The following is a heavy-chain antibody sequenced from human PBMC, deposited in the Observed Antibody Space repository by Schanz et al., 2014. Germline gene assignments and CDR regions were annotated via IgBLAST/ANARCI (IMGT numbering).Heavy chain of an antibody. Sequence: QVQLVQSGAEVKKPGSSMKVSCKASGGTFNSYTINWVRQAPGQGLEWMGRIIPILGIANYAQKFQGRVTITADKSTFTAYMDVSSLRSEDTAVYYCASSGAGYSSSWDVDYWGQGTLVTVSS. D-gene: IGHD6-13*01. CDR1: GGTFNSYT. J-gene: IGHJ4*02. CDR2: IIPILGIA. CDR3: ASSGAGYSSSWDVDY. V-gene: IGHV1-69*02.